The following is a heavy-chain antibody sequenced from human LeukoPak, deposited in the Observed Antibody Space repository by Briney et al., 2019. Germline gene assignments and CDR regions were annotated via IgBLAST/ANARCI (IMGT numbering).Heavy chain of an antibody. CDR2: IDQDGSEK. CDR3: AKELWFGEN. D-gene: IGHD3-10*01. J-gene: IGHJ4*02. Sequence: PGGSLRLSCAASGFTFSSYWMSWVRQVPGKGLEWVANIDQDGSEKYYVDSVKGRFTISRDNAKNSLYLQMNSLRAEDTAVYYCAKELWFGENWGQGTLVTVSS. V-gene: IGHV3-7*03. CDR1: GFTFSSYW.